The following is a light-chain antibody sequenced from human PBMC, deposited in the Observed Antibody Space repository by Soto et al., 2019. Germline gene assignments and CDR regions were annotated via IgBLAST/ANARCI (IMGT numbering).Light chain of an antibody. J-gene: IGLJ2*01. V-gene: IGLV1-47*01. CDR1: SSNIGSKY. Sequence: QSVLTQPPSASGTPGQRVTISCSGSSSNIGSKYVYWYQQLPGTAPTLLMYRNNQRPSGVPDRFSGSKSGTSASLAISGLRSEDEADYYCAAWYAGVSGPAFGGGTQLTVL. CDR2: RNN. CDR3: AAWYAGVSGPA.